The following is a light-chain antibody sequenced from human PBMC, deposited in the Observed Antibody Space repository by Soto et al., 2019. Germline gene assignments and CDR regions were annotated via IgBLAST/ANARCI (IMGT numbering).Light chain of an antibody. CDR1: SSDVGGYKY. CDR3: SSYTSSSTVI. V-gene: IGLV2-14*01. CDR2: EVT. J-gene: IGLJ2*01. Sequence: QSALTQPASVSGSPGQSITISCTGTSSDVGGYKYVSWYQQHPGNAPRLMIYEVTDRPSGVSKRFSGSKSGNTASLTISGLQAEDEADYYCSSYTSSSTVIFGGGTQLTVL.